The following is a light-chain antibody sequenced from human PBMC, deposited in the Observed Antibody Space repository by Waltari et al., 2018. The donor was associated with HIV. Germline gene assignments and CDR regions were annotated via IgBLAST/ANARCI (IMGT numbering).Light chain of an antibody. V-gene: IGKV4-1*01. CDR3: QQYATPPPT. CDR1: QRALSTVHNMNY. Sequence: DIVMTQSPDSLPVSLGARTTINRNSSQRALSTVHNMNYLAWYQQRPGQPPRLLISWASVRESGVPDRFSGSGSGTDFTLTINTLQAEDVAVYYCQQYATPPPTFGQGTRVEIK. J-gene: IGKJ2*01. CDR2: WAS.